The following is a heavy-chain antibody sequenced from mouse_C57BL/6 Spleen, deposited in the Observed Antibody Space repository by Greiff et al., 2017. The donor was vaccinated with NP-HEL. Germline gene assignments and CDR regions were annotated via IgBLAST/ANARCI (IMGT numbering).Heavy chain of an antibody. CDR2: IYPSDSET. D-gene: IGHD6-1*01. Sequence: VKLQQPGAELVRPGSSVKLSCKASGYTFTSYWMDWVKQRPGQGLEWIGNIYPSDSETHYNQKFKDKATLTVDKSSSTAYMQLSSLTSEDSAVYYCARRQLDYYAMDYWGQGTSVTVSS. CDR3: ARRQLDYYAMDY. V-gene: IGHV1-61*01. J-gene: IGHJ4*01. CDR1: GYTFTSYW.